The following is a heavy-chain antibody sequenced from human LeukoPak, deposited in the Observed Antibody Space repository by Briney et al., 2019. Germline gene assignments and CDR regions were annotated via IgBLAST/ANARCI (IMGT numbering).Heavy chain of an antibody. CDR3: ARAKDCGSTTCPFDI. CDR1: AFTFHDYG. CDR2: INWNSGST. J-gene: IGHJ3*02. V-gene: IGHV3-20*04. Sequence: GEALRLSCAASAFTFHDYGMSWVRQAPGKGLEWVSGINWNSGSTAYGDSVKGRFTISRDKGKTSLYLQMNSLRVEDTALYYCARAKDCGSTTCPFDIWGQGTMVTVSS. D-gene: IGHD2-2*01.